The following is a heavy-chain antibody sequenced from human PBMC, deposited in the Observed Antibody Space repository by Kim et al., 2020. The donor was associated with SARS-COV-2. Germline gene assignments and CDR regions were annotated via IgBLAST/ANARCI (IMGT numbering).Heavy chain of an antibody. J-gene: IGHJ3*02. D-gene: IGHD3-10*01. CDR3: ARDGEVRGVMRRAFDI. V-gene: IGHV1-69*13. Sequence: SVKVSCKASGGTFSSYAISWVRQAPGQGLEWMGGIIPIFGTANYAQKFQGRVTITADESTSTAYMELSSLRSEDTVVYYCARDGEVRGVMRRAFDIWGQGTMVTVSS. CDR1: GGTFSSYA. CDR2: IIPIFGTA.